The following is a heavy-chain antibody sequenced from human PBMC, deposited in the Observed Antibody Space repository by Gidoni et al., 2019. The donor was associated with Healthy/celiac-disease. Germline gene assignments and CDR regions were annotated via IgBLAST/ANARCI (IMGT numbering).Heavy chain of an antibody. CDR2: IYHSGST. CDR3: ARESHPYYYDSSGYPGGLSWFDP. V-gene: IGHV4-38-2*02. D-gene: IGHD3-22*01. J-gene: IGHJ5*02. Sequence: QVQLQESGPGLVQPSETLSLTCAVSGYSISRGYYWGWIRQPPGKGLEWIGSIYHSGSTYYNPSLKSRVTISVDTSKNQFSLKLSSVTAADTAVYYCARESHPYYYDSSGYPGGLSWFDPWGQGTLVTVSS. CDR1: GYSISRGYY.